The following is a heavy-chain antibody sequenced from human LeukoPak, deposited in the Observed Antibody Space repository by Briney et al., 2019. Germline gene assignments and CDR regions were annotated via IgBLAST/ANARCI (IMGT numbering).Heavy chain of an antibody. V-gene: IGHV5-51*01. CDR1: GYSFTSYW. J-gene: IGHJ4*02. D-gene: IGHD1-7*01. CDR3: ARKMYTWNYDVDY. Sequence: GESLKISLKGSGYSFTSYWIGLVRQMPGKGLEWMGIIYPGGSDTRYSPSFQGQVTISADKSISTAYLQWSSLKASDTAMYYCARKMYTWNYDVDYWGQGTLVIVSS. CDR2: IYPGGSDT.